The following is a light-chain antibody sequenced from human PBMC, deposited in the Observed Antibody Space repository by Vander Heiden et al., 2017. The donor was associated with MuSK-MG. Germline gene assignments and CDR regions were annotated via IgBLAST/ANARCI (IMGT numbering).Light chain of an antibody. CDR2: EVS. Sequence: SALTQPAPVSGPLGQTITISCTGTNSDIGDYNYVSWYQHHPGKAPKFMIYEVSRRPSGVSNRFSGSKSGNTASLTISGLQAEDEADYYCSSYTTTISYVVFGGGTKLTVL. CDR3: SSYTTTISYVV. CDR1: NSDIGDYNY. V-gene: IGLV2-14*01. J-gene: IGLJ2*01.